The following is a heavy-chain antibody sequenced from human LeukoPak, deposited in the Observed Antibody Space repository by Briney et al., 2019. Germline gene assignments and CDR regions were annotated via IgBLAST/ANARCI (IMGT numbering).Heavy chain of an antibody. J-gene: IGHJ4*02. CDR1: GFTFSSYS. Sequence: PGGSLRLSCAASGFTFSSYSMTWVRQAPGKGLEWVSSISSSSSYIYYADSVKARFTISRDNAKNSLYLQMTSLRAEDTAVYYCARDYGGNSNKVLDYWGQGTLVTVSS. D-gene: IGHD4-23*01. CDR3: ARDYGGNSNKVLDY. CDR2: ISSSSSYI. V-gene: IGHV3-21*01.